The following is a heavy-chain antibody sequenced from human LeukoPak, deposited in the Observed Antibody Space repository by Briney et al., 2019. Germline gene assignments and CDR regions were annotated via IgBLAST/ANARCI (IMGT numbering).Heavy chain of an antibody. CDR2: IYYSGST. D-gene: IGHD3-22*01. V-gene: IGHV4-39*01. CDR1: GGSISSSSYY. CDR3: ARRRGSSGYYYYFDY. J-gene: IGHJ4*02. Sequence: PSETLSLTCTVSGGSISSSSYYWGWIRQPPGKGLEWIGSIYYSGSTYYNPSLKSRVTISVDTSKNQFSLKLSSVTAADTAVYYCARRRGSSGYYYYFDYWGQGTLVTVSS.